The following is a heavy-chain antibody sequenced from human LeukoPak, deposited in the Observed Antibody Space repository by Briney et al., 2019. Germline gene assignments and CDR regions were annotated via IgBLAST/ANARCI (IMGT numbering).Heavy chain of an antibody. CDR3: ARSPWGILEMIVVVITSEGLYFDY. Sequence: PSETLSLTCAVSGDSISSDYSWGWIRQPPGKGLEWIGSIYYSGSTYYNPSLKSRVTISVDTSKNQFSLKLSSVTAADTAVYYCARSPWGILEMIVVVITSEGLYFDYWGQGTLVTVSS. D-gene: IGHD3-22*01. J-gene: IGHJ4*02. V-gene: IGHV4-38-2*01. CDR2: IYYSGST. CDR1: GDSISSDYS.